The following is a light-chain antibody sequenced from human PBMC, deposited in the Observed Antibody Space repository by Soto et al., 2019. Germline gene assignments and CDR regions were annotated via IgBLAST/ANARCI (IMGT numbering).Light chain of an antibody. J-gene: IGKJ1*01. V-gene: IGKV3-15*01. CDR3: QQYNNWPPWT. CDR1: QSVSNN. CDR2: DAS. Sequence: ILMTQSPATLSVSPGERATLSCRASQSVSNNLAWYQQKPGQAPRLLIYDASTRATGIPARFSGSGSGTEFTLTNSGLQSEDFAVYYCQQYNNWPPWTFGQETKVEIK.